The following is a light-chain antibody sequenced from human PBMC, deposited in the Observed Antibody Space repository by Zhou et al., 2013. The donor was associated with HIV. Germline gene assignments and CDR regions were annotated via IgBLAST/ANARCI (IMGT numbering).Light chain of an antibody. CDR3: QKYNSAPHT. CDR1: QSISHW. Sequence: DIQMTQSPATLSAFVGDRVAITCRASQSISHWLAWYQQKPGSAPKLLIYKGSTLESGVPSRFSGSGSGTEFTLVISSLQPEDVATYYCQKYNSAPHTFGQGTKLEIK. CDR2: KGS. V-gene: IGKV1-5*03. J-gene: IGKJ2*01.